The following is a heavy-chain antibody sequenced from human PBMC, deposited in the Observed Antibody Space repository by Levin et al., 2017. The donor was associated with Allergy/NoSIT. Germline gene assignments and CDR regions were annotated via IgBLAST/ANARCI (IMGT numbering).Heavy chain of an antibody. J-gene: IGHJ4*02. Sequence: GGSLRLSCAASGFTFSSYGMHWVRQAPGKGLEWVAVIWYDGSNKYYADSVKGRFTISRDNSKNTLYLQMNSLRAEDTAVYYCARDRPSRGGSSSLVPDYWGQGTLVTVSS. CDR3: ARDRPSRGGSSSLVPDY. V-gene: IGHV3-33*01. CDR2: IWYDGSNK. CDR1: GFTFSSYG. D-gene: IGHD6-6*01.